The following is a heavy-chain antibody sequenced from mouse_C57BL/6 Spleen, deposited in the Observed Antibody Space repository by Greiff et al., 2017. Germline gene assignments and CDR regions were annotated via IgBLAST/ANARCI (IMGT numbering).Heavy chain of an antibody. J-gene: IGHJ2*01. V-gene: IGHV1-9*01. D-gene: IGHD2-1*01. CDR1: GYTFTGYW. Sequence: QVQLQQSGPELMKPGASVKLSCKATGYTFTGYWIEWVKQRPGHGLEWIGEILPGSGSTSYNEKFKGKATFTADTSSNTAYMQLNSLTTEDSAIYYYARSDGKGYYFDYWGQGTTLTVSS. CDR2: ILPGSGST. CDR3: ARSDGKGYYFDY.